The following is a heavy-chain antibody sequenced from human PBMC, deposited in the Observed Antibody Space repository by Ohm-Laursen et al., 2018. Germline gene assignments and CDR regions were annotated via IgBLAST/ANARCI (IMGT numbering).Heavy chain of an antibody. Sequence: SLRLSCAAPGFTFSDYYMSWIRQAPGKGLEWVSYISSSGSTIYYADSVKGRFTISRDNAKNSLYLQMNSLRAEDTAVYYCARVLYSSSWHTVDYWGQGTQVTVSS. V-gene: IGHV3-11*04. CDR3: ARVLYSSSWHTVDY. D-gene: IGHD6-13*01. CDR2: ISSSGSTI. J-gene: IGHJ4*02. CDR1: GFTFSDYY.